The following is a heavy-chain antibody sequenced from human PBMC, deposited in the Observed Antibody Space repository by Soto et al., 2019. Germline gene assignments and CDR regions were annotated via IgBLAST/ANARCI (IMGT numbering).Heavy chain of an antibody. CDR1: GGAIRNYF. CDR3: VRGGQDFWSDPFDY. V-gene: IGHV4-4*07. J-gene: IGHJ4*02. D-gene: IGHD3-3*01. Sequence: LGLTCPVSGGAIRNYFCNWIRQPAGEGLAWIGRIDNSGSTNYNPSLKSRNTMSADTSRNQFSLKLNSVTAAYTAVYHCVRGGQDFWSDPFDYWGQGALVTVSS. CDR2: IDNSGST.